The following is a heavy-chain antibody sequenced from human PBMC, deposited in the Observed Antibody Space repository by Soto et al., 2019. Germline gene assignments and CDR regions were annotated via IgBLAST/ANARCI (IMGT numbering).Heavy chain of an antibody. V-gene: IGHV3-48*02. Sequence: GGSLRLSCAASGFTFSSCAMGWVRQAPGKGLEWVSYISSSSSTIYYADSVKGRFTISRDNAKNSLYLQMNSLRDEDTAVYYCARDSPYSSSWYDLNWFDPWGQGTLVTVSS. CDR1: GFTFSSCA. CDR3: ARDSPYSSSWYDLNWFDP. D-gene: IGHD6-13*01. J-gene: IGHJ5*02. CDR2: ISSSSSTI.